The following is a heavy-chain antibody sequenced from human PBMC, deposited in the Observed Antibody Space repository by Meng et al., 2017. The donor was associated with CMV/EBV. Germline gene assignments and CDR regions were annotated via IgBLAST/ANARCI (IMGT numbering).Heavy chain of an antibody. CDR1: GGSISSYY. CDR3: ARGRYDILTGYYHGMDV. CDR2: INHSGST. J-gene: IGHJ6*02. Sequence: SETLSLTCTVSGGSISSYYWSWIRQPPGKGLEWIGEINHSGSTNYNPSLKSRVTISVDTSKNQFSLKLSSVTAADTAVYYCARGRYDILTGYYHGMDVWGQGTTVTVSS. V-gene: IGHV4-34*01. D-gene: IGHD3-9*01.